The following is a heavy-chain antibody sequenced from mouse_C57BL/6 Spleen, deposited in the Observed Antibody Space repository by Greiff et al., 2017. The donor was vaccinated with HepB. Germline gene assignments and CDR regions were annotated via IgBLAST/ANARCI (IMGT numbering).Heavy chain of an antibody. V-gene: IGHV5-4*01. D-gene: IGHD4-1*01. CDR1: GFTFSSYA. CDR2: ISDGGSYT. Sequence: EVQVVESGGGLVKPGGSLKLSCAASGFTFSSYAMSWVRQTPEKRLEWVATISDGGSYTYYPDNVKGRFTISRDNAKNNLYLQMSHLKSEDTAMYYCARDELGGYFDVWGTGTTVTVSS. CDR3: ARDELGGYFDV. J-gene: IGHJ1*03.